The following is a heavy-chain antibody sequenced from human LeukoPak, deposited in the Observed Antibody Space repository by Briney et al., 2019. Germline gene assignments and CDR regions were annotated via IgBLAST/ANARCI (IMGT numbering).Heavy chain of an antibody. V-gene: IGHV4-59*01. Sequence: PSETLSLTCTVSGGSITGSYWSWLRQPPGKGLEYIGYIYYTGSTNYNPSLKSRVTISLDTSKNQFSLKLSSVTAADTAVYYCATAGPISGRHNLFDSWGQGTLVTVSS. CDR1: GGSITGSY. D-gene: IGHD3-10*01. CDR3: ATAGPISGRHNLFDS. J-gene: IGHJ4*02. CDR2: IYYTGST.